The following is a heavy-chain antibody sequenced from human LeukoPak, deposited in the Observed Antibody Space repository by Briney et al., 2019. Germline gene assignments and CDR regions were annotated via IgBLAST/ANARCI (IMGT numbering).Heavy chain of an antibody. Sequence: SETLSLTCTVSGGSISSYYWSWIRQPPGKGLEWIGYIYYSGSTNYNPSLKSRVTISVDTSKNQFSLKLSSVTAADTAVYYCARVPPKYYYDSSGSLYLDYWGQGTLVTVSS. V-gene: IGHV4-59*08. CDR1: GGSISSYY. D-gene: IGHD3-22*01. J-gene: IGHJ4*02. CDR3: ARVPPKYYYDSSGSLYLDY. CDR2: IYYSGST.